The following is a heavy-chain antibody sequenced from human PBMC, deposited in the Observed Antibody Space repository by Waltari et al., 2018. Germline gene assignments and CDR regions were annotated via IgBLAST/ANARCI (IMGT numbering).Heavy chain of an antibody. CDR2: ISTSGNNA. CDR1: GFHFKRYE. D-gene: IGHD1-26*01. CDR3: ARRSRFSGSPLGH. J-gene: IGHJ1*01. Sequence: EVQLVESWGGLVQPGRSLRLSCATSGFHFKRYEMNWVRQAPGKGQEWGSYISTSGNNANYADSVKGRFSISRDNAKNSVDLQMNSLRAEDTAVYYCARRSRFSGSPLGHWGQGSLVIVSS. V-gene: IGHV3-48*03.